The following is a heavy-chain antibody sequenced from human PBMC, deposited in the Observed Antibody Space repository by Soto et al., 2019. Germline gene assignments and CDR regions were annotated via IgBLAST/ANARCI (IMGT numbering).Heavy chain of an antibody. CDR1: GFTFSSYA. D-gene: IGHD3-10*01. CDR3: AKDSPEVAYYGSGSYYEY. J-gene: IGHJ4*02. CDR2: ISGSGGST. Sequence: QPGGSLRLSCAASGFTFSSYAMSWVRQAPGKGLEWVSAISGSGGSTYYADSVKGRFTISRDNSKNTLYLQMNSLRAEDTAVYYCAKDSPEVAYYGSGSYYEYWGQGTLVTVSS. V-gene: IGHV3-23*01.